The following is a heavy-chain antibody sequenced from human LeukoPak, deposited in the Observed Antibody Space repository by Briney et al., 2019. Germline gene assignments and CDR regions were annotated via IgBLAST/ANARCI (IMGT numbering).Heavy chain of an antibody. D-gene: IGHD3-10*01. Sequence: SETLSLTCAVYGGSFSGYYWSWIRQPPGKGLEWIGEINHSGSTNYNPSLKSRVTISVDTSKNQFSLKLSSVTAADTAVYYCARGAPYCYGSGSYTRYFQHWGQGTLVTVSS. J-gene: IGHJ1*01. CDR1: GGSFSGYY. CDR2: INHSGST. V-gene: IGHV4-34*01. CDR3: ARGAPYCYGSGSYTRYFQH.